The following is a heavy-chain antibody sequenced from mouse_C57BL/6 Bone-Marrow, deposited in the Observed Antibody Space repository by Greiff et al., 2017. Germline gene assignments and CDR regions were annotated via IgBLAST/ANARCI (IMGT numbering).Heavy chain of an antibody. D-gene: IGHD1-1*01. CDR3: ASWSAYYYGLDY. CDR1: GYTFTSYW. J-gene: IGHJ2*01. Sequence: VQLQQPGAELVKPGASVKLSCKASGYTFTSYWMHWVKQRPGQGLEWIGMIHPNSGSTNYNEKFKSKATLTVDKSSSTAYMQLSSLTSEDSAVYYCASWSAYYYGLDYWGQGTTLTVSS. CDR2: IHPNSGST. V-gene: IGHV1-64*01.